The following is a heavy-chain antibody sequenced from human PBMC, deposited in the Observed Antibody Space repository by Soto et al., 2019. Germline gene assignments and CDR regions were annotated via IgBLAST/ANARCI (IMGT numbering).Heavy chain of an antibody. D-gene: IGHD3-22*01. CDR1: GYTLTELS. J-gene: IGHJ3*01. V-gene: IGHV1-24*01. Sequence: ASVKVSCKVSGYTLTELSMHWVRQAPGKGLEWMGGFDPEDGETIYAQKFQGRVTMTEAPSTDTAYMDLSSLRSDNTAVYYCATDCYYDRSGHYYKNWGQRTRVTVAS. CDR3: ATDCYYDRSGHYYKN. CDR2: FDPEDGET.